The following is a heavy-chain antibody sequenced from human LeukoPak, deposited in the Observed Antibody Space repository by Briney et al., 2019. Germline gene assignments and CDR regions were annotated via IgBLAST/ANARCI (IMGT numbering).Heavy chain of an antibody. J-gene: IGHJ4*02. Sequence: PSETLSLTCTVSGGSISSYYWSWIRQPPGKGLEWIGYIYYSGSTNYNPSLKSRVTISVDTSKNQFSLKLSSVTAADTAVYYCARAWSYLWYFDYWGQGTLVTVSS. CDR3: ARAWSYLWYFDY. CDR2: IYYSGST. D-gene: IGHD1-26*01. CDR1: GGSISSYY. V-gene: IGHV4-59*01.